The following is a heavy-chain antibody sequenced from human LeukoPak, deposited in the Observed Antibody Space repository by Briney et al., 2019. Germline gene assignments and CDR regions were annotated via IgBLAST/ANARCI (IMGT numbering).Heavy chain of an antibody. CDR1: GFSLRTSGMC. Sequence: SGPTLVNPTQTLTLTCTFSGFSLRTSGMCVSWIRQPPGKSLEWLALIDWDDDKYYSTSLKTRLTISKDTSKNQVVLTMTNMDPVDTATYYCARDIVVVPAAFEVYYYYYGMDVWGQGTTVTVSS. CDR3: ARDIVVVPAAFEVYYYYYGMDV. V-gene: IGHV2-70*01. CDR2: IDWDDDK. J-gene: IGHJ6*02. D-gene: IGHD2-2*01.